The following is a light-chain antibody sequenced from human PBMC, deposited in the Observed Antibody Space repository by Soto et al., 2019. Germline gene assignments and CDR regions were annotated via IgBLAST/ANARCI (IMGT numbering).Light chain of an antibody. Sequence: SYELTQPPSVSVAPGKTARITCGGNNIGSKSVHWYQQKPGQAPVLVVYYDSDRPSGIPERFSGSNSGNTATLTISRVEAWDEADYYCQVWDSSIDHLRVFGGGTKLTVL. CDR3: QVWDSSIDHLRV. CDR1: NIGSKS. V-gene: IGLV3-21*04. CDR2: YDS. J-gene: IGLJ3*02.